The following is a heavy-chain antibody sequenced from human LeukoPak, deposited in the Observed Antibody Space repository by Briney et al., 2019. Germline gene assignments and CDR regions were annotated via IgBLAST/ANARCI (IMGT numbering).Heavy chain of an antibody. Sequence: GGSLRLPCAASGFTVSSNYMSWVRQAPGKGLEWVSVIYSGGSTYYADSVKGRFTISRDNSKNTLYLQMNSLRAEDTAVYYCATASRLSYDTFDIWGQGTVVTVSS. CDR2: IYSGGST. J-gene: IGHJ3*02. V-gene: IGHV3-66*01. D-gene: IGHD3-16*02. CDR3: ATASRLSYDTFDI. CDR1: GFTVSSNY.